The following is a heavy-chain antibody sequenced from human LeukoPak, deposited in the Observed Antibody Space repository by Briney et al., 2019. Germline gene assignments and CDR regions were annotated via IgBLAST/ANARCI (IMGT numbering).Heavy chain of an antibody. D-gene: IGHD1-26*01. V-gene: IGHV1-18*01. J-gene: IGHJ4*02. Sequence: ASVKVSCKASGYTFTSYGISWVRQAPGQGLEWMGWISAYNGNTNYAQKLQGRVTMTTDTSTSTAYMELRSLRSDDTAVYYCATVIVGATTFTFDYWGQGTLVTVSS. CDR2: ISAYNGNT. CDR1: GYTFTSYG. CDR3: ATVIVGATTFTFDY.